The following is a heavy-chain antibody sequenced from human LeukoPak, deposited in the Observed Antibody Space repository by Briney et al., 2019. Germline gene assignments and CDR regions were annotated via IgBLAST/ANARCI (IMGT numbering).Heavy chain of an antibody. CDR3: AGSGSYYDYYYYGMDV. Sequence: GGSLRLSCAASGFTFSSYAMSWVRQAPGKGLEWVSAIRGSGGSTYYADSVKGRFTISRDNSKNTLYLQMNSLRAEDTAVYYCAGSGSYYDYYYYGMDVWGKGTTVTVSS. V-gene: IGHV3-23*01. CDR2: IRGSGGST. D-gene: IGHD3-10*01. J-gene: IGHJ6*04. CDR1: GFTFSSYA.